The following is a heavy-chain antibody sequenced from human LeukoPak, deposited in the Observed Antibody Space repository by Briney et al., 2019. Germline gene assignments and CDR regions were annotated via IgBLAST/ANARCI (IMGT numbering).Heavy chain of an antibody. D-gene: IGHD6-6*01. CDR1: GGTFSSYA. V-gene: IGHV1-69*05. CDR3: ARGRRVYSSSPGAFDY. Sequence: RASVTVSCKASGGTFSSYAISWVRQAPGQGLEWMGGIIPIFGTANYAQKFQGRVTITTDESTSTAYMELSSLRSEDTAVYYCARGRRVYSSSPGAFDYWGQGTLVTVSS. CDR2: IIPIFGTA. J-gene: IGHJ4*02.